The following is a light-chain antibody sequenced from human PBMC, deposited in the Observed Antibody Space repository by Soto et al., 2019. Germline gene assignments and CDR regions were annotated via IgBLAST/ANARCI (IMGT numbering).Light chain of an antibody. Sequence: EIVLTQSPGTLSLSPGERATLSCRASQSXSSXYLAGYHQKPGQAPRLLIYGASSRATGRPDRFSGSGSGTDFTLTISRLEPEDFAVYYCQQYGSSPLTFGGGTKVEIK. J-gene: IGKJ4*01. CDR2: GAS. V-gene: IGKV3-20*01. CDR1: QSXSSXY. CDR3: QQYGSSPLT.